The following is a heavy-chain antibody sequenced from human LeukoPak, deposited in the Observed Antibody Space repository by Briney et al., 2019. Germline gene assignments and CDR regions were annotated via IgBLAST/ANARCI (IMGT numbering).Heavy chain of an antibody. CDR1: GGSFSGYY. CDR3: ATVVGRSPFDY. Sequence: ETLSLTCAVYGGSFSGYYWSWIRQAPGKGLEWVSAISGSGGSTYYADSVKGRFTISRDNSKNTLYLQMNSLRAEDTAVYYCATVVGRSPFDYWGQGTLVTVSS. V-gene: IGHV3-23*01. CDR2: ISGSGGST. J-gene: IGHJ4*02. D-gene: IGHD2-15*01.